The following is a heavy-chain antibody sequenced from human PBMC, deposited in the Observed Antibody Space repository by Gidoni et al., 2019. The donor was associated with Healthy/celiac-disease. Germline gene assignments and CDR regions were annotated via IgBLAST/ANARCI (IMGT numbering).Heavy chain of an antibody. V-gene: IGHV3-21*01. D-gene: IGHD3-16*01. Sequence: EVQLVESGGGLVKPGGSLRLSCAASGFTFSSYSMNWVRQAPGKGLEWVSSISSSSSYIYYADSVKGRFTISRDNAKNSLYLQMNSLRAEDTAVYYCARDLRPTFDYYYGMDVWGQGTTVTVSS. CDR1: GFTFSSYS. J-gene: IGHJ6*02. CDR3: ARDLRPTFDYYYGMDV. CDR2: ISSSSSYI.